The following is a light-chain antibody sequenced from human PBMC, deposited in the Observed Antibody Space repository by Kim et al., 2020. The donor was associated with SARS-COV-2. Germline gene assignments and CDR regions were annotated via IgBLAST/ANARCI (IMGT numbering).Light chain of an antibody. V-gene: IGKV1-27*01. Sequence: GDRVTITCRASQGITNSLAWYQQKPGKVPQLLIYAASALQSGVPSRFSGSGSGTDFIFTISSRQPEDGATYYCQKYNSAPWTLGQGTKLYIK. CDR2: AAS. J-gene: IGKJ1*01. CDR3: QKYNSAPWT. CDR1: QGITNS.